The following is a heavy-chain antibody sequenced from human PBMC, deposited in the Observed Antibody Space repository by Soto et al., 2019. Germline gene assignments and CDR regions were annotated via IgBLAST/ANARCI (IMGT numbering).Heavy chain of an antibody. CDR1: GFTFSVHS. CDR2: ISSTSSAR. CDR3: ARDSDIYYGMDV. V-gene: IGHV3-48*02. D-gene: IGHD3-9*01. Sequence: PVGSLRLSGAASGFTFSVHSMNWVRRAPGKGLEWVSYISSTSSARYYADSVRGRFTISRDNVKYSLYLQMNSLTDEDTAVYYCARDSDIYYGMDVWGQGTTVTVSS. J-gene: IGHJ6*02.